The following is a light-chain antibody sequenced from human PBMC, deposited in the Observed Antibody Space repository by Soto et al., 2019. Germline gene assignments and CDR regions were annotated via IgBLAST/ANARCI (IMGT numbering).Light chain of an antibody. CDR1: SSDVGGYNY. Sequence: QYALTQPRSVSGSPGQSVTISCTGTSSDVGGYNYVSWYQQNPGKAPKLMIYDVSKRPSGVPDRFSGSKSDNTASLTISGLQAEDEADYYCCSYAGTYTFVVFGGGTKVTVL. V-gene: IGLV2-11*01. J-gene: IGLJ2*01. CDR2: DVS. CDR3: CSYAGTYTFVV.